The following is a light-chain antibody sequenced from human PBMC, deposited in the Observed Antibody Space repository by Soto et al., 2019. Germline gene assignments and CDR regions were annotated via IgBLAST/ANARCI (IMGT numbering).Light chain of an antibody. J-gene: IGKJ1*01. CDR3: LQDYNYPWT. CDR1: QGIRND. Sequence: AIQMTQSPSSLSASVGDRVTITCRASQGIRNDLGWFQHKRGKAPKLLIYAASSLQSGVPSRFSGNGSVTDFTLNISSLQPEDFATYYCLQDYNYPWTFGQGTKVEIK. CDR2: AAS. V-gene: IGKV1-6*01.